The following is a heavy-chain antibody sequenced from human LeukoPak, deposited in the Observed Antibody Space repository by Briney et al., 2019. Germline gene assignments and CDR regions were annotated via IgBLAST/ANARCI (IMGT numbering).Heavy chain of an antibody. V-gene: IGHV7-4-1*02. CDR1: GYTFTSYA. CDR3: ARSYDSSGYYYDGYYYGMDV. D-gene: IGHD3-22*01. Sequence: ASVTVSCKASGYTFTSYAMHWVRQAPGQGLEWMGWINTNTGNPTYAQGFTGRFVFSLDASVSTAYLQISSLKAEDTAVYYCARSYDSSGYYYDGYYYGMDVWGQGTTVTVSS. CDR2: INTNTGNP. J-gene: IGHJ6*02.